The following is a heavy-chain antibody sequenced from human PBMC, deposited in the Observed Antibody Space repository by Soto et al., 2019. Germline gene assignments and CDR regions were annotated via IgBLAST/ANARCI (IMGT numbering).Heavy chain of an antibody. CDR1: GFTFNNYA. Sequence: EVQLLESGGGLVQPGGSLRLSCEASGFTFNNYAMTWVRQAPGKGLEWVSAISGGGDTTSYADSVKGRFTVSSDGSKNTLYLQMSSLRAEDTALYYCAKGRGGSGSLTPRVDFWCQGTLVTVSS. CDR3: AKGRGGSGSLTPRVDF. V-gene: IGHV3-23*01. D-gene: IGHD3-10*01. J-gene: IGHJ4*02. CDR2: ISGGGDTT.